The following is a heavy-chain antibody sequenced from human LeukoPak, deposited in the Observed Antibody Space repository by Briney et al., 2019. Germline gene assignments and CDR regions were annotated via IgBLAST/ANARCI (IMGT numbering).Heavy chain of an antibody. CDR1: GGSISSSSYY. J-gene: IGHJ4*02. Sequence: SETLSLTCTVSGGSISSSSYYWGWIRQPPGKGLEWIGSIYYSGSTYYNPSLKSRVTISVDTSKNQLSLKLSSVTAADTAVYYCARAPILYDILTGYYPHLFDYWGQGTLVTVSS. CDR3: ARAPILYDILTGYYPHLFDY. V-gene: IGHV4-39*07. D-gene: IGHD3-9*01. CDR2: IYYSGST.